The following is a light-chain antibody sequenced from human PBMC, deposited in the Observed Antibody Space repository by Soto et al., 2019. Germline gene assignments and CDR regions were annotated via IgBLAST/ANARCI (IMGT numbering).Light chain of an antibody. Sequence: VVLTQSPAILSLSPGERATLSFRTSLSVSVYLDWYQQKPGQAPRLLISDASNRATGIPARFSGSGSGTDFTLTITSLQSEDFALYYCQQYHNLWTFGQGTKVDIK. CDR3: QQYHNLWT. V-gene: IGKV3-11*01. J-gene: IGKJ1*01. CDR2: DAS. CDR1: LSVSVY.